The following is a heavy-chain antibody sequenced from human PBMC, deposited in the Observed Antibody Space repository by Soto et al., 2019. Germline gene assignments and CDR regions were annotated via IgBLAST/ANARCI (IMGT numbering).Heavy chain of an antibody. V-gene: IGHV3-48*01. CDR3: ARSRYNDY. J-gene: IGHJ4*02. Sequence: GGSLRLSCAASGFTFSIYSMNWVRQAPGKGLEWLSYISSSGSSISYRDSVRGRFTISRDNAKNSLYLQIDSLGAEDTAVYYCARSRYNDYWGQGTLVTVSS. CDR2: ISSSGSSI. CDR1: GFTFSIYS. D-gene: IGHD1-1*01.